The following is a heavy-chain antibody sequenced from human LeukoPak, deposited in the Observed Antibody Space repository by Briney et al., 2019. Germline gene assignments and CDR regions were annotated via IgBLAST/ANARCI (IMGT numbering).Heavy chain of an antibody. CDR3: KKAGGRYSYEH. V-gene: IGHV3-74*01. J-gene: IGHJ4*02. Sequence: GGSLRLSCAASGFTFSNYWMHWVRQAPGKGLVWVSRINTDGSTTTYADSVKGRFTISRDNDKNMLYLQMNSLRAEDTAVYYCKKAGGRYSYEHWGQGTLVTVSS. CDR2: INTDGSTT. D-gene: IGHD5-18*01. CDR1: GFTFSNYW.